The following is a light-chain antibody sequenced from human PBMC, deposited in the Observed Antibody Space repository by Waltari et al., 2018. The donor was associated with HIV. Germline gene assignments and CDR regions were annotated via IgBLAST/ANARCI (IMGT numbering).Light chain of an antibody. J-gene: IGLJ2*01. CDR1: TLPKPY. CDR2: KDR. Sequence: SYGLTQPPSVSVSPGQTATITCSGDTLPKPYGYWYQQKPGHAPVMVIYKDRERPSGIPERFSGSSSATTATLTISGVQPEDEADYYCQSSDISGNYWVLGGGTKLTVL. CDR3: QSSDISGNYWV. V-gene: IGLV3-25*03.